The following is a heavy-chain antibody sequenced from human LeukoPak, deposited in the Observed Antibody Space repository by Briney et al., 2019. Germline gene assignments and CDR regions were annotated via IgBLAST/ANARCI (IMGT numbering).Heavy chain of an antibody. J-gene: IGHJ5*02. CDR1: GYTFTGYY. D-gene: IGHD3-22*01. Sequence: ASVKVSCKASGYTFTGYYMHWVRQAPGQGREWMGWINPNSGGTNYAQKFQGRVTMTRDTSISTAYMELSRLRSDDTAVYYCARDLLYYDIAGAWGQGTLVTVSS. CDR2: INPNSGGT. CDR3: ARDLLYYDIAGA. V-gene: IGHV1-2*02.